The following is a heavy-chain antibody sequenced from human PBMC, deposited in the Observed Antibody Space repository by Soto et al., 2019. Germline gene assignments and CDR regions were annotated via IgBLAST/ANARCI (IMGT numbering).Heavy chain of an antibody. J-gene: IGHJ5*02. CDR3: LYWFDP. Sequence: ASVKVSCKASGYPFSDNQIHWLRRAPGQGLEWMGRINPKSDDTNYAQKFQGRVTMTRDTSIDTAYLELTGLTSDDTATYYFLYWFDPWGQGTLVTVSS. V-gene: IGHV1-2*02. CDR2: INPKSDDT. CDR1: GYPFSDNQ. D-gene: IGHD3-3*01.